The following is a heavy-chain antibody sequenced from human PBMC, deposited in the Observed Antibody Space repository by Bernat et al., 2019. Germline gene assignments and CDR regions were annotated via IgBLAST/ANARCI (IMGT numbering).Heavy chain of an antibody. J-gene: IGHJ4*02. CDR2: IPYDESNK. D-gene: IGHD6-19*01. CDR3: ARDFFENSSGWAAFNH. Sequence: QVQLVESGGGVVQPGRSLRLSCAASGFTFSSYAMHWVRQAPGKGLEWVAVIPYDESNKYYADSVKGRFTISRDNSKNTLYLQMNSLRAEDTAVYYCARDFFENSSGWAAFNHWGQGTLVTVSS. CDR1: GFTFSSYA. V-gene: IGHV3-30*04.